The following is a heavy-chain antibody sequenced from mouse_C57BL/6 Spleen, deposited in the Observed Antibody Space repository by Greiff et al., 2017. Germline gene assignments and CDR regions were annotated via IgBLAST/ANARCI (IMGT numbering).Heavy chain of an antibody. J-gene: IGHJ2*01. CDR2: IDPSDSET. D-gene: IGHD1-1*01. CDR3: ATYYGSSYVLDY. Sequence: QVQLQQPGAELVRPGSSVKLSCKASGYTFTSYWMHWVKQRPIQGLEWIGNIDPSDSETHYNQKFKDKATLTVDKSSSTAYMELSSLTSEDSAVYYFATYYGSSYVLDYWGQGTTLTVSS. CDR1: GYTFTSYW. V-gene: IGHV1-52*01.